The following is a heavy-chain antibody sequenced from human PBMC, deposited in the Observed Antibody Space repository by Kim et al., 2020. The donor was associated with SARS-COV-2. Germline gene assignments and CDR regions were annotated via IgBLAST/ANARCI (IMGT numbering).Heavy chain of an antibody. D-gene: IGHD3-10*01. V-gene: IGHV3-15*07. Sequence: GGSLRLSCAASGITFIKAWMNWVRQAPGKGLEWVGRIKSKGNGGTTDLAAPVKGRFSISRDDSEETLYLQMNSLRSEDTAIYYCTTVRDPTSMVLFQWGQGTLVTVSS. CDR3: TTVRDPTSMVLFQ. CDR1: GITFIKAW. CDR2: IKSKGNGGTT. J-gene: IGHJ4*02.